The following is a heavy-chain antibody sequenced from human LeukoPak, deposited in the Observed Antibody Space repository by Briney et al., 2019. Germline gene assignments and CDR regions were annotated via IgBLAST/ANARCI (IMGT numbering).Heavy chain of an antibody. CDR1: GVSFSGYY. D-gene: IGHD3-10*01. Sequence: SETLSLTCAVYGVSFSGYYGSWIRQPPGKGLEWIGEINHSGSTNYNPSLKSRVTISVDTSKNQFSLKLSSVTAADTAVYYCARGYGYYFDYWGQGTLVTVSS. CDR3: ARGYGYYFDY. V-gene: IGHV4-34*01. J-gene: IGHJ4*02. CDR2: INHSGST.